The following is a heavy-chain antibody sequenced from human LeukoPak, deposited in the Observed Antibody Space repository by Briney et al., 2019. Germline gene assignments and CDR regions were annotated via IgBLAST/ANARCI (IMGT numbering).Heavy chain of an antibody. J-gene: IGHJ5*02. CDR3: ARGGSTGTNLNWVDP. CDR1: GGSISSYY. V-gene: IGHV4-59*01. Sequence: PSETLSLTCTVSGGSISSYYWSWIRQPPGKGLEWIGYIYYSGSTNYNPSLKSRVTISVDTSKNQFSLKLRTVIAADTAVYYCARGGSTGTNLNWVDPWGQGTLVTVSS. CDR2: IYYSGST. D-gene: IGHD1-1*01.